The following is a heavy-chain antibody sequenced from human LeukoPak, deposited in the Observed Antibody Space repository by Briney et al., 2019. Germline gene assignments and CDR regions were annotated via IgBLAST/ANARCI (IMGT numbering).Heavy chain of an antibody. CDR1: GYSISRGYY. V-gene: IGHV4-38-2*01. Sequence: PSETLSLTCAVSGYSISRGYYWGWIRQPPGKGLEWIGSIYHSGSTYYNPSLKSRVTISVDTSKNQFSLKLSSVTAADTAVYYCARHVFLRNPLMLRDGYPAHFDYWGQGTLVTVSS. CDR2: IYHSGST. CDR3: ARHVFLRNPLMLRDGYPAHFDY. J-gene: IGHJ4*02. D-gene: IGHD5-24*01.